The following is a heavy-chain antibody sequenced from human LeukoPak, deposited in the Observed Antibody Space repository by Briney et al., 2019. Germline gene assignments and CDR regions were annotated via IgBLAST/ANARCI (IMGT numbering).Heavy chain of an antibody. D-gene: IGHD2-8*01. Sequence: SETLSLTCTVSSGSIRSSSYYWGWIRQPPGKGLEWIGSIFYSGSTYYNPSLKSRVTMSVDTSKNQFSLKLSSVTAAATGVYYCATANFYFQYWGQGTLVTVSS. CDR2: IFYSGST. V-gene: IGHV4-39*01. CDR1: SGSIRSSSYY. CDR3: ATANFYFQY. J-gene: IGHJ1*01.